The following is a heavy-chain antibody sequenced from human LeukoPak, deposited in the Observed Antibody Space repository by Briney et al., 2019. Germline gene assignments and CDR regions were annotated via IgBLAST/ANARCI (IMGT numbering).Heavy chain of an antibody. CDR1: NGSMRSSY. CDR3: ARLTMDTWIQLFGLGWFDP. CDR2: VYSSGST. D-gene: IGHD5-18*01. V-gene: IGHV4-59*08. J-gene: IGHJ5*02. Sequence: SESLSLTCTVYNGSMRSSYGTSIRQPPGKGLGWIGDVYSSGSTNYSTSFQSRVTISVDTSKNQFSLRLKSVTAADTAVYYCARLTMDTWIQLFGLGWFDPWGQGTLVTVSS.